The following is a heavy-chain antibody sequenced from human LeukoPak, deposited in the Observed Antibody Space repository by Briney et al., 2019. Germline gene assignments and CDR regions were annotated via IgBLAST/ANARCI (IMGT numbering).Heavy chain of an antibody. CDR2: IYSSGTT. V-gene: IGHV4-39*01. D-gene: IGHD5-24*01. J-gene: IGHJ4*02. CDR1: GASIRNTSFY. Sequence: SETLSLTCAVSGASIRNTSFYWGWIRQPPGKGLQWIASIYSSGTTYYNPSIKSRITLFVDTSKNQVSLKLRSVTAADTAVYYCARHVEMYPSYYLDYWGQGALVTVSS. CDR3: ARHVEMYPSYYLDY.